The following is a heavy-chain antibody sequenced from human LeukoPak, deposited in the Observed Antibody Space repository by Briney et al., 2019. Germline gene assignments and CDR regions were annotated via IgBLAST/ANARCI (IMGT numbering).Heavy chain of an antibody. Sequence: TGGSLRLSCSASGFSFSICSMHWVRQAPGKGLEYVSAISSNGGNTNYADSVKGRFTISRDNSKNTLYLQMNSLRAEDTAVYYCAKDFATGYSSGWYVYWGQGTLVTVSS. CDR1: GFSFSICS. J-gene: IGHJ4*02. D-gene: IGHD6-19*01. CDR2: ISSNGGNT. V-gene: IGHV3-64*04. CDR3: AKDFATGYSSGWYVY.